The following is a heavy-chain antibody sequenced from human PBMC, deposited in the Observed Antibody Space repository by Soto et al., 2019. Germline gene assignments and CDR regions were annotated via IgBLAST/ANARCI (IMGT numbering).Heavy chain of an antibody. CDR1: GYTFINYA. J-gene: IGHJ4*02. CDR3: ARGGAGYYFDY. V-gene: IGHV1-3*05. Sequence: QVQLVQSGAEEKKPGASVKVSCKASGYTFINYAIHWVRQAPGQRLEWMGWINAGNGDTKYSQKFQGRVTITRDTSANTAYMELSGLRSEGTAVYYCARGGAGYYFDYWGQGTLVPVSS. CDR2: INAGNGDT. D-gene: IGHD2-15*01.